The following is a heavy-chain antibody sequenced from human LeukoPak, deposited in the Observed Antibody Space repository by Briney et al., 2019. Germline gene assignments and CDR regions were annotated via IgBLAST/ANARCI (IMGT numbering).Heavy chain of an antibody. Sequence: GGSLRLSCVASGFTFSSYGMNWVRQAPGGGVEWGSATSGSGGSTYYAESVKGRVSISRENSKHTLYLQMNSLRAEDTAVYYCAKGNAAAGIYDWGQGILVTVSS. CDR1: GFTFSSYG. D-gene: IGHD6-13*01. V-gene: IGHV3-23*01. CDR3: AKGNAAAGIYD. J-gene: IGHJ4*02. CDR2: TSGSGGST.